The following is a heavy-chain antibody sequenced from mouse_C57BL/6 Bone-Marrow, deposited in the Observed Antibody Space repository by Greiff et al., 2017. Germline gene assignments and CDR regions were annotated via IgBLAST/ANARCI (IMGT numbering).Heavy chain of an antibody. CDR2: ISYDGSN. CDR3: AATAQASFAY. D-gene: IGHD3-2*02. Sequence: EVQLQESGPGLVKPSQSLSLTCSVTGYSITSGYYWNWIRQFPGNKLEWMGYISYDGSNNYNPSLKNRISSTRYTSKNQFFLKLNSVTTEDTATYYCAATAQASFAYWGQGTLVTVSA. CDR1: GYSITSGYY. V-gene: IGHV3-6*01. J-gene: IGHJ3*01.